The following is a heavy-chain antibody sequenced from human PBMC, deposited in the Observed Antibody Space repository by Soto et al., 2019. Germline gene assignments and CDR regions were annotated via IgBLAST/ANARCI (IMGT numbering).Heavy chain of an antibody. D-gene: IGHD6-13*01. J-gene: IGHJ3*01. CDR2: INPSGGST. CDR3: ARVIGAAGV. V-gene: IGHV1-46*03. Sequence: ASVKVSCKASGYTFTSYSIHWVRQVPGQALEWMGMINPSGGSTSYAQKFQGRVTMTRDTSTSTVYMELSSLRSEDTAVYYCARVIGAAGVWGQGTMVTVSS. CDR1: GYTFTSYS.